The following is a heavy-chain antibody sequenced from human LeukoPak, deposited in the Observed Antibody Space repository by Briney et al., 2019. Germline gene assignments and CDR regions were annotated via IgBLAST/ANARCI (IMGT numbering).Heavy chain of an antibody. V-gene: IGHV1-2*02. CDR1: GFSFYDNYQY. J-gene: IGHJ4*02. CDR2: IHPKGGNT. Sequence: ASVKVSCKASGFSFYDNYQYLYWVRQAPGQGLESMGCIHPKGGNTEYPQKFQGRVTLTRDTSINTAYMELRDLTSDDTAVYFCARDGPSGTPEFDYWGQGTLVTVSS. CDR3: ARDGPSGTPEFDY.